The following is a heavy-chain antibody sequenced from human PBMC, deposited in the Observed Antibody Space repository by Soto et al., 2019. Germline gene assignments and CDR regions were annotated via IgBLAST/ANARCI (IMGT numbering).Heavy chain of an antibody. V-gene: IGHV4-34*01. CDR1: GGSFSGYY. D-gene: IGHD3-3*01. CDR3: ARYYDFWSGYYTPREAYGMDV. J-gene: IGHJ6*02. Sequence: LSLTCAVYGGSFSGYYWSWIRQPPGKGLEWIGEINHSGSTNYNPSLKSRVTISVDTSKNQFSLKLSSVTAADTAVYYCARYYDFWSGYYTPREAYGMDVWGQGTTVTVSS. CDR2: INHSGST.